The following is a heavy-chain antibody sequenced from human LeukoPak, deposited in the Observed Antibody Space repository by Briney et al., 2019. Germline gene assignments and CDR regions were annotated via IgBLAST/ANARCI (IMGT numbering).Heavy chain of an antibody. CDR2: ISGSGGST. CDR3: AKAPIIVVVPAAMSY. J-gene: IGHJ4*02. CDR1: GFTFSSYA. D-gene: IGHD2-2*01. Sequence: GGSLRLSCAASGFTFSSYAMSWVRQAPGKGLEWVSAISGSGGSTYYADSVKGRFTISRDNSKNTLYLQMNSLRAEDTAVYYCAKAPIIVVVPAAMSYWGQGTLVTVSS. V-gene: IGHV3-23*01.